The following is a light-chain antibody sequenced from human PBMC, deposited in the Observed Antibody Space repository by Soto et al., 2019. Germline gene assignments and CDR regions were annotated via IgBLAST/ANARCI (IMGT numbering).Light chain of an antibody. CDR3: QRYGSPRT. Sequence: IVLAQSPGTLSLSAGERATLSCRASQSVSSSLLAWYQQKPGHPPSLLIYGASSRATSIPDCFSGIGSATDFTLTSSLVAPEGSAVYYWQRYGSPRTFGGGTKVDIK. CDR1: QSVSSSL. CDR2: GAS. V-gene: IGKV3-20*01. J-gene: IGKJ4*01.